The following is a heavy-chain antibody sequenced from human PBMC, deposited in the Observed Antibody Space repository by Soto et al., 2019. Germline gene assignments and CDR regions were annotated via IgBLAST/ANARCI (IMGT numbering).Heavy chain of an antibody. J-gene: IGHJ4*02. CDR1: GFTFCSYE. Sequence: EVQLVESGGGLVQPGGSLRLSCAASGFTFCSYEMNWVRQAPGKGLEWVSYISSSGSTIYYADSVKGRFTISRDNAKNSLYLQMNSLRAEDTAVYYCARDREVTTDYWGQGTLVTVSS. CDR3: ARDREVTTDY. V-gene: IGHV3-48*03. D-gene: IGHD4-17*01. CDR2: ISSSGSTI.